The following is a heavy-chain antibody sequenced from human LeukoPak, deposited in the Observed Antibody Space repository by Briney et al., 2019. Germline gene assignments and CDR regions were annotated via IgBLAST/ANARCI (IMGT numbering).Heavy chain of an antibody. CDR2: IIPIFGTA. CDR3: ASPRGVVTDNDAFDI. Sequence: SVKVSCKASGGTFSSYAISRVRQAPGQGLEWMGGIIPIFGTANYAQKFQGRVTITADESTSTAYMELSSLRSEDTAVYYCASPRGVVTDNDAFDIWGQGTMVTVSS. J-gene: IGHJ3*02. CDR1: GGTFSSYA. V-gene: IGHV1-69*01. D-gene: IGHD2-21*02.